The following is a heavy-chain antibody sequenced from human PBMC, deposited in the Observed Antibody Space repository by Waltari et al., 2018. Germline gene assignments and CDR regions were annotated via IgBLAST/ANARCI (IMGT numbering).Heavy chain of an antibody. Sequence: EVQLVQSGAEAKKPGESLKISCKGSGYSFTSYWNGWVRRSPGKGLEWMGIIYPGDSDTRYSPSFQGQVTISADKSMSTAYLHWSRLKASDTAMYYCATRRCSGGSCYAYDYWGQGTLVTVSS. CDR3: ATRRCSGGSCYAYDY. CDR2: IYPGDSDT. CDR1: GYSFTSYW. J-gene: IGHJ4*02. V-gene: IGHV5-51*01. D-gene: IGHD2-15*01.